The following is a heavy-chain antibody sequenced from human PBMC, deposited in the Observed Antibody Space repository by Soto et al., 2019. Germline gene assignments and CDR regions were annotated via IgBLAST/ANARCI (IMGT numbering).Heavy chain of an antibody. CDR2: IKSKTDGGTT. D-gene: IGHD1-26*01. J-gene: IGHJ6*02. CDR1: GFTFSNAW. CDR3: TPTVSNYYYGMDV. Sequence: EVQLVESGGGLVKPGGSLRLSCAASGFTFSNAWMNWVRQAPGKGLEWVGRIKSKTDGGTTDYAAPVKGRFTISRDDSKNTLYLQMNSLKTEDTAVYYCTPTVSNYYYGMDVWGQGTTVTVSS. V-gene: IGHV3-15*07.